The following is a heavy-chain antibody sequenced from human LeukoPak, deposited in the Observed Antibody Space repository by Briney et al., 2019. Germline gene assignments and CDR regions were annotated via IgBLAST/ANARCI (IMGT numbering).Heavy chain of an antibody. D-gene: IGHD3-22*01. CDR2: IYYSGST. J-gene: IGHJ3*02. CDR1: GGSISSYY. CDR3: ARGIGYYDSSGYAFDI. Sequence: SETLSLTCTVSGGSISSYYWSWMRQPPGKGLEWIGYIYYSGSTNYNPSPKSRVTISVDTSKNHFSLKLNSVTAADTAVYYCARGIGYYDSSGYAFDIWGQGTMVTVSS. V-gene: IGHV4-59*01.